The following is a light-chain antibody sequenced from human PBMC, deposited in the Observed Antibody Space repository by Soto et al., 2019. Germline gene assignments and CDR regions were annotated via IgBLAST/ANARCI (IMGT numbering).Light chain of an antibody. CDR3: QQSYRSPYT. V-gene: IGKV1-39*01. J-gene: IGKJ2*01. CDR1: QSINIY. CDR2: GAS. Sequence: IQMTQSPSSLSASVGDSVTVTCRASQSINIYLNWYQQKPGKAPTLLIYGASSLQSGVPSRFTGGGSRTDFTLTISSLQPGDFATYYCQQSYRSPYTFGQGTKLEIK.